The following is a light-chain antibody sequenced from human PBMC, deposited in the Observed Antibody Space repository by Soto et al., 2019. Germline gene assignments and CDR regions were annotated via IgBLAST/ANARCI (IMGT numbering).Light chain of an antibody. J-gene: IGLJ3*02. CDR2: SNN. CDR3: AAWYDSLNGWV. V-gene: IGLV1-44*01. CDR1: SSNIGSNT. Sequence: QSVLTQPPSASGTPGQRVTISCSGSSSNIGSNTVNWYQQLPGTAPKLLIYSNNQRPSGVPDRFSGSKSGTSASLAISGLQSEDEADYYCAAWYDSLNGWVFGGGTQLTV.